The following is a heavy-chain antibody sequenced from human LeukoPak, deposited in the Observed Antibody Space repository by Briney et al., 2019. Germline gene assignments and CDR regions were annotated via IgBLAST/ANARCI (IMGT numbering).Heavy chain of an antibody. CDR3: ASSYYYVFDY. V-gene: IGHV4-31*03. J-gene: IGHJ4*02. D-gene: IGHD3-10*02. CDR2: IYYSGST. Sequence: SETLSLTCTVSRGSISNADYYWSWIRQHPGPGLEWIGYIYYSGSTYYNPSLKSRVTISVDTSKNQFSLKLSSVTAADTAVYYCASSYYYVFDYWGQGTLVTVSS. CDR1: RGSISNADYY.